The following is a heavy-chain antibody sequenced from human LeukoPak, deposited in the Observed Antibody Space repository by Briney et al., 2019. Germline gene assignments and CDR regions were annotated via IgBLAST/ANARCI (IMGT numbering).Heavy chain of an antibody. V-gene: IGHV7-4-1*02. J-gene: IGHJ6*02. CDR1: GYSFTSYA. D-gene: IGHD1-14*01. CDR3: AISTGAVGIYYGMDV. Sequence: GASVKVSCKTSGYSFTSYAMNWVRQAPGQGLEWMGWINTNTGNPTYAQGFTGRLVFSLDTSVSTAFLQISSLKAEDTAVYYCAISTGAVGIYYGMDVWGQRTTVTVSS. CDR2: INTNTGNP.